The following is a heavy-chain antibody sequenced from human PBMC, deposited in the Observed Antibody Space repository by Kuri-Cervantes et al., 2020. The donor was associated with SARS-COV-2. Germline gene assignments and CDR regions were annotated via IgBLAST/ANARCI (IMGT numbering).Heavy chain of an antibody. CDR1: GGSISSGGFY. Sequence: SETLSLTCTVSGGSISSGGFYSSWIRQHPGKGLEWIAYIYYSGGTYYNPSLKSRVTISVDTSKNQFSLKLSSVTAADTAVYYCARRPDQIYWYFDLWGRGTLVTVSS. CDR2: IYYSGGT. V-gene: IGHV4-31*03. CDR3: ARRPDQIYWYFDL. D-gene: IGHD2-2*01. J-gene: IGHJ2*01.